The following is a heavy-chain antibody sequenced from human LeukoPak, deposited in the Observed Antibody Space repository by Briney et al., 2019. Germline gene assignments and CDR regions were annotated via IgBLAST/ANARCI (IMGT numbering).Heavy chain of an antibody. Sequence: GGSLRLSCAASGFSFSSYWMTWVRQAPGKGLEWVANIKQDGSEKYYVDSVKGRFTISRDNAKNSLYLQMNSLRAEDTALYYCAKGSYGIDYWGQGTLVTVSS. CDR1: GFSFSSYW. CDR2: IKQDGSEK. CDR3: AKGSYGIDY. D-gene: IGHD5-18*01. V-gene: IGHV3-7*03. J-gene: IGHJ4*02.